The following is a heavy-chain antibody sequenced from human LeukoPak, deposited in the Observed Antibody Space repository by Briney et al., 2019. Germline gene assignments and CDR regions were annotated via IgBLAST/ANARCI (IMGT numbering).Heavy chain of an antibody. V-gene: IGHV3-30*04. Sequence: PGRSLRLSCAASGFTFSSYAMHWVRQAPGKGLEWVAVISYDGSNKYYADSVKGRFTISRDKSKNTLYLQMNSLRAEDTAVYYCARALLGIQLLFDYWGQGTLVTVSS. J-gene: IGHJ4*02. CDR2: ISYDGSNK. CDR3: ARALLGIQLLFDY. D-gene: IGHD5-18*01. CDR1: GFTFSSYA.